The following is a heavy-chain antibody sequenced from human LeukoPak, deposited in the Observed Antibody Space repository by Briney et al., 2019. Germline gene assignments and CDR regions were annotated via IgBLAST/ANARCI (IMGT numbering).Heavy chain of an antibody. CDR3: ASDYYGSGSFSYFDY. J-gene: IGHJ4*02. D-gene: IGHD3-10*01. CDR2: IYYSGNT. Sequence: SETLSLTCTVSGDSISSSSSYWGWIRQPPGKGLEWIGSIYYSGNTYYNTSLKSRVTISVDTSKNQFSLKLNSVTAADTAVYYCASDYYGSGSFSYFDYWGQGTLVTVSS. CDR1: GDSISSSSSY. V-gene: IGHV4-39*01.